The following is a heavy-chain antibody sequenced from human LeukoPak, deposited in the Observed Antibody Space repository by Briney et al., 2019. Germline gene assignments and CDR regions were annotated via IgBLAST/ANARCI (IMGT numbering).Heavy chain of an antibody. CDR2: IRNKANNYGT. CDR1: GFTFSGSA. D-gene: IGHD3-16*01. J-gene: IGHJ3*02. Sequence: PGGSLTLSCAASGFTFSGSAMHWVRQASGKGLEWVGRIRNKANNYGTACAASVKGRLALSRDDSKNTAYLQMNSLKTEDTAVYYCTSPVEERGAYAFDIWGQGIMVTVSS. CDR3: TSPVEERGAYAFDI. V-gene: IGHV3-73*01.